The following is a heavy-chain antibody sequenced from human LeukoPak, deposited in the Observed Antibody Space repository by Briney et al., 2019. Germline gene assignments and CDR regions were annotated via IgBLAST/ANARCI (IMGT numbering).Heavy chain of an antibody. V-gene: IGHV3-30*03. CDR2: ISYDGSNK. CDR1: GFTFSSYG. J-gene: IGHJ3*01. D-gene: IGHD5-12*01. Sequence: GGSLRLSCAASGFTFSSYGMHWVRQAPGKGLEWVAVISYDGSNKYYADSVKGRFTVSRDNAKRTLYLQMDSLRAEDTAVYFCAREAYTYGSDVFDFWGQGIMVSVSS. CDR3: AREAYTYGSDVFDF.